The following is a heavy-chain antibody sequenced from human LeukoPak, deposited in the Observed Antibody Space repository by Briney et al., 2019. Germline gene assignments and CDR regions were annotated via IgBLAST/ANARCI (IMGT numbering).Heavy chain of an antibody. J-gene: IGHJ3*02. CDR2: IYHSGST. CDR1: GGSISSSNW. Sequence: PSETLSLTCAVSGGSISSSNWWSWVRPPPGKGLEWIGEIYHSGSTNYNPSLKSRVTISVDTSKNHFSLKLGSVTAVDTAVYYCVRPSSSDYLDAFDIWGQGTMVTVSS. CDR3: VRPSSSDYLDAFDI. D-gene: IGHD3-22*01. V-gene: IGHV4-4*02.